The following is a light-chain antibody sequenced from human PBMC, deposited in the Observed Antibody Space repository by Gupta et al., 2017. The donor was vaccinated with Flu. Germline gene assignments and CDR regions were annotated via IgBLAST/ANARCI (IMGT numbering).Light chain of an antibody. CDR1: QDISNY. CDR2: DAS. V-gene: IGKV1-33*01. J-gene: IGKJ2*03. Sequence: DIQMTQSPSSLSASVGDRVTITCQASQDISNYLNWYQQKPGKAPKLLIYDASNLETGVPSRFSGSGPGTDFTFTISSLQPEDIATYYCQHYDNLPPYSFGQGTKLEIK. CDR3: QHYDNLPPYS.